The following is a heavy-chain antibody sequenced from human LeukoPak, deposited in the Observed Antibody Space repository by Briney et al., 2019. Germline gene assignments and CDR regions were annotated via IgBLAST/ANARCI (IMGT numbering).Heavy chain of an antibody. CDR3: AKSSNLFGFPYYFDY. CDR2: ISGSGGST. J-gene: IGHJ4*02. CDR1: GFTFSSYG. D-gene: IGHD3-10*02. V-gene: IGHV3-23*01. Sequence: PGGTLRLSCAASGFTFSSYGMSWVRQAPGKGLEWVSAISGSGGSTYYADSVKGRFTISRDNSKNTLYLQMNSLRGEDTAVYYCAKSSNLFGFPYYFDYWGQGTLVTVSS.